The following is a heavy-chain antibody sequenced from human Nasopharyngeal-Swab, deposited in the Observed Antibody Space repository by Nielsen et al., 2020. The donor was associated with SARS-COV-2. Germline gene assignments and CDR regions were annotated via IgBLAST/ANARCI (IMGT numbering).Heavy chain of an antibody. J-gene: IGHJ4*02. CDR3: AKDWGVRELDY. Sequence: GGSLRLSCAASGFTVSNAWMSWVRQAPGKGLEWVSAISGSGGSTYYADSVKGRFTISRDNSKNTLYLQMNSLRAEDTAVYYCAKDWGVRELDYWGQGTLVTVSS. D-gene: IGHD3-10*01. V-gene: IGHV3-23*01. CDR1: GFTVSNAW. CDR2: ISGSGGST.